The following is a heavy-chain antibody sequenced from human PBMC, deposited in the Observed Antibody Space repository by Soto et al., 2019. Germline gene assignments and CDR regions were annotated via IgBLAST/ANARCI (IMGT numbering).Heavy chain of an antibody. CDR1: GYTLTELS. D-gene: IGHD3-10*01. CDR3: ATGRFKQFRWFGGGFGGTRLEYYFDY. Sequence: GASVKLSCKVSGYTLTELSMHWVRQAPGKGLEWMGGFDPEDGETIYAQKFQGRVTMTEDTSTDTAYMELSSLRSEDTAVYYCATGRFKQFRWFGGGFGGTRLEYYFDYWGQGTLVTVAS. CDR2: FDPEDGET. V-gene: IGHV1-24*01. J-gene: IGHJ4*02.